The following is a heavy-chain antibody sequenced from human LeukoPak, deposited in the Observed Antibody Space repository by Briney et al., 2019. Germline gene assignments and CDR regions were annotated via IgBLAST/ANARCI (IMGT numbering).Heavy chain of an antibody. CDR1: GCSIGYYY. J-gene: IGHJ6*02. CDR3: AREKGSGLGYGMDV. Sequence: SETLSLTCTLSGCSIGYYYWSWIRQPPGKGLEWIGWVYYSGTTEYTKYNASLGSRVTIWLDTSKKQFSLILTSVTAADTALYYCAREKGSGLGYGMDVWGQGTSVTVSS. CDR2: VYYSGTTEYT. D-gene: IGHD6-19*01. V-gene: IGHV4-59*12.